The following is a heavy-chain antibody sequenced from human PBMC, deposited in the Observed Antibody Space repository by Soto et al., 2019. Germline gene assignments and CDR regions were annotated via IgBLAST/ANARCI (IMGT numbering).Heavy chain of an antibody. J-gene: IGHJ4*02. D-gene: IGHD3-3*01. CDR2: ISAYNGNT. V-gene: IGHV1-18*01. CDR1: GYTFTSYG. CDR3: ERSSSDFWSGYGSYYFDY. Sequence: ASVKVSCKASGYTFTSYGISWVRQAPGQGLEWMGWISAYNGNTNYAQKLQGRVTMTTDTSTSTAYMELRSLRSDDTAVYYCERSSSDFWSGYGSYYFDYLRQGTLVIVSS.